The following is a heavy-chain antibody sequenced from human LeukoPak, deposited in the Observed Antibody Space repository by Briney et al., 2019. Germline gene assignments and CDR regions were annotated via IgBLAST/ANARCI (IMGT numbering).Heavy chain of an antibody. D-gene: IGHD6-19*01. V-gene: IGHV3-9*01. J-gene: IGHJ4*02. CDR1: GFTFDDYA. Sequence: GRSLRLSCAASGFTFDDYAMHWVRQAPGKGLEWVSGISWNSGSIGYADSVKGRFTISRENAKNSLYLQMNSLRAEDTALYYCAKDYSVAGMFFFDYWGQGTLVTVSS. CDR3: AKDYSVAGMFFFDY. CDR2: ISWNSGSI.